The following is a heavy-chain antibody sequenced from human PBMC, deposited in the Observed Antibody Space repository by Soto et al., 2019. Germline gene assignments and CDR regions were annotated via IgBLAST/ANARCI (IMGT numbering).Heavy chain of an antibody. V-gene: IGHV3-23*01. D-gene: IGHD3-9*01. Sequence: EVQLLESGGGLVQPGGSMRLSCAASGFTFSSYAMSWVRQAPGKGLEWVSAISGSGGSTYYADSVKGRFTISRDNSKNTLYLQMNSLRAEDTAVYYCAKDPQALRYFDWLFPWGLDPWGQVTLVTVSS. CDR3: AKDPQALRYFDWLFPWGLDP. CDR1: GFTFSSYA. CDR2: ISGSGGST. J-gene: IGHJ5*02.